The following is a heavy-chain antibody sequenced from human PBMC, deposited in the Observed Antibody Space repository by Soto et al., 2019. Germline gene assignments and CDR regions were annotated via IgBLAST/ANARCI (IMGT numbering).Heavy chain of an antibody. V-gene: IGHV1-2*04. Sequence: ASVKVSCKASGYTFTGYYMHWVRQAPGQGLEWMGWINPNSGGTNYAQKFQGWVTMTRDTSISTAYMELSRLRSDDTAVYYCARSASIVGAKRLHGMDVWGQGTTVTVSS. J-gene: IGHJ6*02. CDR3: ARSASIVGAKRLHGMDV. CDR1: GYTFTGYY. CDR2: INPNSGGT. D-gene: IGHD1-26*01.